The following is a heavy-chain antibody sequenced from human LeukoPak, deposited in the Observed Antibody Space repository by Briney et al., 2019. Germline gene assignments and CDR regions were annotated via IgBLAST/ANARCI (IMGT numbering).Heavy chain of an antibody. CDR2: ISSSGSTI. CDR3: ARDLRCSSTSCYGPFDY. V-gene: IGHV3-11*04. CDR1: GFTFSDYY. D-gene: IGHD2-2*01. J-gene: IGHJ4*02. Sequence: GGALRLSCAASGFTFSDYYMSWIRQAPGKGLEGVSYISSSGSTIFYADSVKGRFTISRDNAENSLYLQMNSLRAEDTAVYYCARDLRCSSTSCYGPFDYWGQGTLVTVSS.